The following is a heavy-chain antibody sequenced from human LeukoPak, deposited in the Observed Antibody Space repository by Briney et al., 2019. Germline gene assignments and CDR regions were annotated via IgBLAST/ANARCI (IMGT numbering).Heavy chain of an antibody. CDR3: ARDTENSTYGWGAFDI. D-gene: IGHD2/OR15-2a*01. CDR1: GITLSDHY. CDR2: TRNKAKSYTT. J-gene: IGHJ3*02. Sequence: GGSLRLSCAASGITLSDHYMDWVRQAPGKGLEWVGRTRNKAKSYTTNYAASVKGRFTISRDDAKNSVYLQMNGLKTEDTAVYYCARDTENSTYGWGAFDIWGQGTMVTVSS. V-gene: IGHV3-72*01.